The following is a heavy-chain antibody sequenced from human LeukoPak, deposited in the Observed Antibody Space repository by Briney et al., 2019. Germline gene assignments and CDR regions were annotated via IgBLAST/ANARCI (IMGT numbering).Heavy chain of an antibody. Sequence: SETLSLTCAVSGGSISSSNWWSWVRQPPGKGLEWIGEIYHSGSTNYNPSLESRVSISVDKSKNLFSLKLNSVTAADTAVYYCARNANPADAFDIWGQGTRVTLFS. J-gene: IGHJ3*02. CDR2: IYHSGST. V-gene: IGHV4-4*02. CDR3: ARNANPADAFDI. D-gene: IGHD2-2*01. CDR1: GGSISSSNW.